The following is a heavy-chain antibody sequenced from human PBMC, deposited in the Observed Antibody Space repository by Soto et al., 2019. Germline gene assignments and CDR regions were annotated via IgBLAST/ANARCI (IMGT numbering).Heavy chain of an antibody. V-gene: IGHV4-30-2*01. CDR3: ARVYYYDSSSPFDP. Sequence: PSETLSLTCAVSGGSISSGGYSWSWIRQPPGKGLEWIGYIYHSGSTYYNPSLKSRVTISVDRSKNQFSLKLSSVTAADTAVYYCARVYYYDSSSPFDPWGQGTLVTVSS. D-gene: IGHD3-22*01. CDR2: IYHSGST. CDR1: GGSISSGGYS. J-gene: IGHJ5*02.